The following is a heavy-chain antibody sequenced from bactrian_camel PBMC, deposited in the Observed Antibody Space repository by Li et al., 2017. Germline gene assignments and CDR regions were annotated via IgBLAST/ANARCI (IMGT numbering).Heavy chain of an antibody. CDR2: ICVGDGTK. CDR3: VTDERLPRIN. J-gene: IGHJ4*01. CDR1: GGHWSSYC. D-gene: IGHD4*01. V-gene: IGHV3S54*01. Sequence: HVQLVESGGGSVQAGGSLTLSCAASGGHWSSYCMGWFRQVPGKEREGVAVICVGDGTKYYADSVKGRFTLSRDNGKNSVFLQMNNLKSEDTGLYYCVTDERLPRINWGQGTQVTVS.